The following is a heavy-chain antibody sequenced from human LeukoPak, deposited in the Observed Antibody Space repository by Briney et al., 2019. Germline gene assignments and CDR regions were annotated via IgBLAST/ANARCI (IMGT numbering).Heavy chain of an antibody. V-gene: IGHV4-59*01. D-gene: IGHD2-21*02. J-gene: IGHJ6*02. CDR3: ARTVFSYYYYGMDV. CDR2: IYYSGST. Sequence: SETLSLTCTGSGGSISSYYWSWIRQPPGKELEWIGYIYYSGSTNYNPSLKSRVTISVDTSKNQFSLKLSSVTAADTAVYYCARTVFSYYYYGMDVWGQGTTVTVSS. CDR1: GGSISSYY.